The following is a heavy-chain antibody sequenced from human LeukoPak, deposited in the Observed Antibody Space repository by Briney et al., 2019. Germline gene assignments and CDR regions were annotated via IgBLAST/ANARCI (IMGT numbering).Heavy chain of an antibody. CDR2: ISGSGGST. V-gene: IGHV3-23*01. CDR3: ARADSSGYYLTYYYYYMDV. CDR1: GFTFSSYA. J-gene: IGHJ6*03. D-gene: IGHD3-22*01. Sequence: GGSLRLSCAASGFTFSSYAMSWVRQAPGKGLEWVSAISGSGGSTYYADSVKGRFTISRDNAKNSLYLQMNSLRAEDTAVYYCARADSSGYYLTYYYYYMDVWGKGTTVTVSS.